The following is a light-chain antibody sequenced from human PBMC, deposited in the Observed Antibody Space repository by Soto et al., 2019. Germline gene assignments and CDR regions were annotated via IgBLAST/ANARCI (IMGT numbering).Light chain of an antibody. Sequence: QSVLTQPPSASGTPGQRVAISCSGSNSNIGSHTVNWYQQLPGTAPKLLIYSNDQRPSGVPDRFSGSKSGTSASLAISGLQSEDEADYYCATWDDSLNGWVFGGGTKLTVL. CDR2: SND. V-gene: IGLV1-44*01. J-gene: IGLJ3*02. CDR1: NSNIGSHT. CDR3: ATWDDSLNGWV.